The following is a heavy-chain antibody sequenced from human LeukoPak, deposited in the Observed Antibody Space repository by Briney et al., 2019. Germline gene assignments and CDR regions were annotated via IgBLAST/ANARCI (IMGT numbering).Heavy chain of an antibody. V-gene: IGHV3-23*01. CDR1: GFTFSSYA. D-gene: IGHD3-9*01. CDR3: AKDRMYYDILTGYYPICDFDY. CDR2: ISGSGGST. Sequence: GGSLRLSCAASGFTFSSYAMSWVRQAPGKGLEWVSAISGSGGSTYYADSVKGRFTISRDSSKNTLYLQMNSLRAEDTAVYYCAKDRMYYDILTGYYPICDFDYWGQGTLVTVSS. J-gene: IGHJ4*02.